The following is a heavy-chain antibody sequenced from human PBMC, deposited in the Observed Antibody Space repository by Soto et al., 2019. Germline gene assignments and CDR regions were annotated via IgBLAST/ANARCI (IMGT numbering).Heavy chain of an antibody. CDR2: IYPGDSDT. D-gene: IGHD6-13*01. CDR3: ARTAAAGKYYYGMDV. CDR1: GYSFTSYW. J-gene: IGHJ6*02. Sequence: GESLKISCKGSGYSFTSYWIGWVRQMPGKGLEWMGIIYPGDSDTRYSPSLRGQVTISADKSISTAYLQWSSLKASDTAMYYCARTAAAGKYYYGMDVWGQGTTVTVSS. V-gene: IGHV5-51*01.